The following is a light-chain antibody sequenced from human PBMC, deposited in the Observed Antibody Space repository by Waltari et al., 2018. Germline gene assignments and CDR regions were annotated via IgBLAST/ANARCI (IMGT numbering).Light chain of an antibody. CDR2: RDM. CDR1: NNNVGNQG. V-gene: IGLV10-54*04. J-gene: IGLJ1*01. Sequence: QAGLTQPPSVSKGLRQTATLTCPGNNNNVGNQGAAWLQHHQGHPPKLLSYRDMNRPSGISERFSASRSGNTASLTITGLQPEDEADYYCSAWDISLNVHVFGTGTKVTVL. CDR3: SAWDISLNVHV.